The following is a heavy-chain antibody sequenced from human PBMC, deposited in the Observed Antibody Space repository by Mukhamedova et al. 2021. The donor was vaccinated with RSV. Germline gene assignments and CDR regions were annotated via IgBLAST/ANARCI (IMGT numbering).Heavy chain of an antibody. CDR2: ISGSGTGT. Sequence: VSAISGSGTGTYYADSAKGRFTISRDNSKNTLYLQMNSLRAEDTAVYYCAKAGDTSMVTDYWGQGTLVTVSS. J-gene: IGHJ4*02. D-gene: IGHD5-18*01. CDR3: AKAGDTSMVTDY. V-gene: IGHV3-23*01.